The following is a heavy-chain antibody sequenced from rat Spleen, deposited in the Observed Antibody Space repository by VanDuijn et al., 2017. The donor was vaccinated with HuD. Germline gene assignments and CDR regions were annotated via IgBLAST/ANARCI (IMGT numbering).Heavy chain of an antibody. J-gene: IGHJ2*01. CDR3: AREAGLPFHHFDY. Sequence: EVQLVESGGGLVQPGRSLKLSCAVSGFTFSDYNLAWVRQAPKKGLEWVATISYDGSHTYYRDSVKGRFAISRDSAKSTLYLQMDSLRSEDTATYYCAREAGLPFHHFDYWGQGVMVTVSS. CDR1: GFTFSDYN. D-gene: IGHD1-4*01. CDR2: ISYDGSHT. V-gene: IGHV5-7*01.